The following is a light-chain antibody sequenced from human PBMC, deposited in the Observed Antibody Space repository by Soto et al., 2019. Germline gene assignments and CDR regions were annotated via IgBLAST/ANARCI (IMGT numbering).Light chain of an antibody. CDR2: EGS. CDR3: SSYAASSTFVV. J-gene: IGLJ2*01. CDR1: SREVGSYNL. Sequence: QSVLTQPASLFGSPGQSITIPCTGTSREVGSYNLVSWYQQHPAKAPKLMIYEGSKGPSGVSTRFSGSKSGNTASLTTSGLQAEDEAAYYCSSYAASSTFVVLGGEAKLTVL. V-gene: IGLV2-23*03.